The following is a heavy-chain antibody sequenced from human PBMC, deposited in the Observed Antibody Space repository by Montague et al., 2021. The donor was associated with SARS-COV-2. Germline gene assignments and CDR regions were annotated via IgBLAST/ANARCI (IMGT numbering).Heavy chain of an antibody. Sequence: SETLSLTCSRLGSWYSGEDRKWIRLNPRNGPDWFGDIYQKGRTNNNPSLKSRVIISVDTSKNQFSLKLSSVTAADTTVYYCARRGNSVWGVTVSAELDYWGQGILVIVSS. CDR3: ARRGNSVWGVTVSAELDY. V-gene: IGHV4-34*01. D-gene: IGHD3-16*01. CDR1: GSWYSGED. CDR2: IYQKGRT. J-gene: IGHJ4*02.